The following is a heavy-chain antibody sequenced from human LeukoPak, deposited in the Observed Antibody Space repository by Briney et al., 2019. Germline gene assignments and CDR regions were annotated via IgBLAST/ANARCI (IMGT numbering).Heavy chain of an antibody. CDR2: IYYTGST. CDR1: GGSISSGGYY. CDR3: ARGTGGAAAADFDP. Sequence: SQTLSLTCTVSGGSISSGGYYWSWIRQHPGKGLEWIGAIYYTGSTYYNPSLKSRATISVDTSKNHFSLKLTSVTAADTAVYYCARGTGGAAAADFDPWGQGTLVTVSS. D-gene: IGHD6-13*01. J-gene: IGHJ5*02. V-gene: IGHV4-31*03.